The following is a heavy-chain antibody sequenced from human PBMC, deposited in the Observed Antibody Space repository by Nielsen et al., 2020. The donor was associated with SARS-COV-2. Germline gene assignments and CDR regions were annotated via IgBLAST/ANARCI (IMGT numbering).Heavy chain of an antibody. V-gene: IGHV4-4*02. J-gene: IGHJ4*02. D-gene: IGHD6-6*01. CDR2: IYHGGSI. Sequence: SETLSLTCAVSGGSISSSNWWSWVRQPPGKGLEWIGQIYHGGSINYNPSLRSRVAITMDKFNNQFSLKLTSVTAADTAVYYCARMIGYSTSSDYWGQGTLVTVSS. CDR3: ARMIGYSTSSDY. CDR1: GGSISSSNW.